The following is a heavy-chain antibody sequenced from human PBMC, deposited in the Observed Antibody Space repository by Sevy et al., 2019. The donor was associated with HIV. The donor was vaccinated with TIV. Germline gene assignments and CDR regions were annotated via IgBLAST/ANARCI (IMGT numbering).Heavy chain of an antibody. D-gene: IGHD6-19*01. Sequence: SETLSLTCAVYGGSFSGYYWSWIRQPPGKGLEWIGEINHSGSTNYNPSLKSRVTISVDTSKNQFSLKLSSVTAADTAVYYCARAYSSYYYYGMDVWGQGTTVTV. J-gene: IGHJ6*02. V-gene: IGHV4-34*01. CDR3: ARAYSSYYYYGMDV. CDR2: INHSGST. CDR1: GGSFSGYY.